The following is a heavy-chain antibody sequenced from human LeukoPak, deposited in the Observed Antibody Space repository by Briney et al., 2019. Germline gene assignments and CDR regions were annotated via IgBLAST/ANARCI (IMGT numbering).Heavy chain of an antibody. J-gene: IGHJ4*02. V-gene: IGHV3-23*01. Sequence: PGGSLRLSCAASGFTFTTYTMSWVRQAPGKGLAWVSAISGSGGSTYYADSVKGRFTISRDNSKDTLYLQMNSLRAEDTAVYYCARGLQGGFRGVYDYWGQGTLVTVSS. CDR1: GFTFTTYT. D-gene: IGHD3-10*01. CDR3: ARGLQGGFRGVYDY. CDR2: ISGSGGST.